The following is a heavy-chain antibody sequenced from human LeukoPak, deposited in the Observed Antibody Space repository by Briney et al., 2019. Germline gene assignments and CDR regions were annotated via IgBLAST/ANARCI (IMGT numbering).Heavy chain of an antibody. Sequence: GASVKVSCKASGYTFTSYGISWVRQAPGQGLEWMGWISAYNGNTNYAQKLQGRVTMTTGTSTSTAFMELRSLRSDDTAVYYCARDLGYDSSGYYYGGVYWGQGTLVTVSS. V-gene: IGHV1-18*01. CDR2: ISAYNGNT. J-gene: IGHJ4*02. CDR3: ARDLGYDSSGYYYGGVY. D-gene: IGHD3-22*01. CDR1: GYTFTSYG.